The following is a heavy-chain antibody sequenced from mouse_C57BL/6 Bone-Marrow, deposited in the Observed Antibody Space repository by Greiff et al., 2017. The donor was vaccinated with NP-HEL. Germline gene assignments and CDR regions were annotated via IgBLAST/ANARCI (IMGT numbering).Heavy chain of an antibody. CDR3: ARQLRPLWFAY. CDR1: GYTFTDYY. CDR2: INPNNGGT. J-gene: IGHJ3*01. Sequence: VQLQQSGPELVKPGASVKISCKASGYTFTDYYMNWVKQSHGKSLEWIGDINPNNGGTSYNQKFKGKATLTVDKSSSTAYMELRSLTSEDSAVYYCARQLRPLWFAYWGQGTLVTVSA. V-gene: IGHV1-26*01. D-gene: IGHD3-2*02.